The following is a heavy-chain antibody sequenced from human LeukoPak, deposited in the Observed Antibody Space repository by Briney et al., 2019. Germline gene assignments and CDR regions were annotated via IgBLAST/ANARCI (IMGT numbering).Heavy chain of an antibody. J-gene: IGHJ3*02. CDR2: INHSGST. CDR3: ASPNRGYGDAFDI. D-gene: IGHD3-22*01. Sequence: PSETLSLTCAVYGGSFSGYYWSWIRQPPGKGLEWIGEINHSGSTNYNPSLKSRVTISVDTSKNQFSLKLSSVTAADTAVYYCASPNRGYGDAFDIWGQGTMVTVSS. V-gene: IGHV4-34*01. CDR1: GGSFSGYY.